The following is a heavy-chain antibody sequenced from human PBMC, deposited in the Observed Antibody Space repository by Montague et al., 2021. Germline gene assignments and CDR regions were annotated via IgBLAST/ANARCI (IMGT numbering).Heavy chain of an antibody. V-gene: IGHV4-59*08. CDR1: GGSISEFY. CDR3: ARRLGIRAPFDY. D-gene: IGHD7-27*01. Sequence: SETLSLTCTVTGGSISEFYWSWIRQSPAKGLEWIGYIYDSGTTNYNPSLKSRVTISADTSMNQFSLNLRSATAADTAVYFCARRLGIRAPFDYWGQGTLVTVSS. J-gene: IGHJ4*02. CDR2: IYDSGTT.